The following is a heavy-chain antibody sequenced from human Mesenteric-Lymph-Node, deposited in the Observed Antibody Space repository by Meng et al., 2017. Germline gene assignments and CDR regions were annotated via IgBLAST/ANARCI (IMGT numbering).Heavy chain of an antibody. CDR3: ARDQSAYSSGWYSPYYCYGMDV. CDR1: GFTFSSDW. D-gene: IGHD6-19*01. CDR2: IKQDGSEK. Sequence: GESLKISCAASGFTFSSDWMSWVRQAPGKGLGWVANIKQDGSEKYYVDSVKGRFTISRDNAKNSLYLQMNSLRAEDTAVYYCARDQSAYSSGWYSPYYCYGMDVWGQGTTVTVSS. J-gene: IGHJ6*02. V-gene: IGHV3-7*01.